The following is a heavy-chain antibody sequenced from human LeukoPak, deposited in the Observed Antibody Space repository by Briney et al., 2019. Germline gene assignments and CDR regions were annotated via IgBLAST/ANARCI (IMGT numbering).Heavy chain of an antibody. CDR2: ISSTGGST. V-gene: IGHV3-64D*06. J-gene: IGHJ4*02. Sequence: GGSLRLSCSAPGFIFSSYALHWVRQAPGKGLEYVSAISSTGGSTYYADSVKGRFTISRDNSKNTLYLQMGSLRAGDTAVYYCVKLSELPYCDYWGQGTLVTVSS. CDR3: VKLSELPYCDY. D-gene: IGHD1-26*01. CDR1: GFIFSSYA.